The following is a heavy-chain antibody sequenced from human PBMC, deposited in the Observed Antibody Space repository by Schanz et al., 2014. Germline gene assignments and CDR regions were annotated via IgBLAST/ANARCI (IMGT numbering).Heavy chain of an antibody. Sequence: EVQLLESGGGLVQPGGSLRLSCAASGFTFSSYAMSWVRQAPGKGLEWVSTISASGGSTYYADSVKGRFTISRDNSKNTLYLQMNSLRTEDTAVYYCASPSGYSDYGTYFDFWGQGTLVNVSS. CDR1: GFTFSSYA. CDR2: ISASGGST. D-gene: IGHD5-12*01. J-gene: IGHJ4*02. V-gene: IGHV3-23*01. CDR3: ASPSGYSDYGTYFDF.